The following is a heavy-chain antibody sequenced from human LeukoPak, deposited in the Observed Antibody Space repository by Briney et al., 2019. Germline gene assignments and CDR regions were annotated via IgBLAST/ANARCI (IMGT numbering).Heavy chain of an antibody. D-gene: IGHD3-3*01. V-gene: IGHV3-21*06. CDR3: ARGFLARPGFFDY. J-gene: IGHJ4*02. CDR2: ISSSSSYI. Sequence: GGSLRLSCAGSRFTFSGSSMNWVRQAPGKGLEWVSSISSSSSYIYYTDSVKGRFTISRDNAKNSLYLQMNSLRAEDTAVYYCARGFLARPGFFDYWGPGTLVTVSS. CDR1: RFTFSGSS.